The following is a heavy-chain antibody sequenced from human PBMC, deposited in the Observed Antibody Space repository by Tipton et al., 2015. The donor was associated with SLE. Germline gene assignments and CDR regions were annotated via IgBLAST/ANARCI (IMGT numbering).Heavy chain of an antibody. V-gene: IGHV4-39*01. CDR3: ARQDLGRAATLTFDI. CDR1: GGSISGSDYF. J-gene: IGHJ4*02. D-gene: IGHD6-25*01. Sequence: TLSLTCTVSGGSISGSDYFWGWIRQPPGKGLEWIGNIYFSGYTSYKSSLKSRVSISVDTSKNQFSLKLRSVTAADTAVYFCARQDLGRAATLTFDIWGLGTLVTVSS. CDR2: IYFSGYT.